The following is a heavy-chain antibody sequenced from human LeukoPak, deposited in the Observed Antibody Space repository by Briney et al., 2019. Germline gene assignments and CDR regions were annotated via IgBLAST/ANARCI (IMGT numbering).Heavy chain of an antibody. D-gene: IGHD1-26*01. CDR3: ARAVKSGYYYYGMDV. CDR1: GFTFSDYY. J-gene: IGHJ6*02. Sequence: GGSLRLSCAASGFTFSDYYMSWIRQAPGKGLEWVSYISSSGSTIYYADSVKGRFTISRDNAKNSLYLQMNSLRAEDTAVYYCARAVKSGYYYYGMDVWGQGTTVTVSS. CDR2: ISSSGSTI. V-gene: IGHV3-11*01.